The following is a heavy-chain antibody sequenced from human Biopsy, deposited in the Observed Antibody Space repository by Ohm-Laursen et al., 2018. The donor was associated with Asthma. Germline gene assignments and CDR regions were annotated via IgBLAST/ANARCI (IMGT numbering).Heavy chain of an antibody. V-gene: IGHV4-39*01. D-gene: IGHD7-27*01. CDR1: GGSMISSSYS. CDR2: ISYTGNT. Sequence: GTLSLTCPVSGGSMISSSYSWGWIRQPPGKGLEWIGSISYTGNTDIPSLRSRVTLSVDTYKNNFSLKLTSVTAADTAVFYCARHWNWGSFFDYWGQGMLVTVSS. J-gene: IGHJ4*02. CDR3: ARHWNWGSFFDY.